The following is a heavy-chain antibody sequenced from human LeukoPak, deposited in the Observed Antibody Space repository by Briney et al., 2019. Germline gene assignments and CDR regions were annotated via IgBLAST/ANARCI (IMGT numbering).Heavy chain of an antibody. Sequence: SETLSLTCAVYGAALSEYYWSWIRQSPGKGLEWIGEVAHKGPTVYSPTLNRKYNPSFKSRVTMSVDPSKNQFSLKLTSVTVADTATYYCVRQGTNSGYYLLDYWGQGHRVIVSS. CDR3: VRQGTNSGYYLLDY. J-gene: IGHJ4*02. CDR1: GAALSEYY. D-gene: IGHD3-22*01. V-gene: IGHV4-34*01. CDR2: VAHKGPTVYSPTLNR.